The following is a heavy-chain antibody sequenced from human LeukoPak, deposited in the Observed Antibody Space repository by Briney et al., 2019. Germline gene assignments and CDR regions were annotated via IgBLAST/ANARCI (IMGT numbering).Heavy chain of an antibody. V-gene: IGHV4-59*12. CDR3: ARGRQLLWLGELSTYDY. D-gene: IGHD3-10*01. Sequence: SETLSLTCTVSGGSISSYNWSWIRQPPGKGLEWIGSIYYSGSTYYNPSLKSRVTISVDTSKNQFSLKLSSVTAADTAVYYCARGRQLLWLGELSTYDYWGQGTLVTVSS. CDR1: GGSISSYN. CDR2: IYYSGST. J-gene: IGHJ4*02.